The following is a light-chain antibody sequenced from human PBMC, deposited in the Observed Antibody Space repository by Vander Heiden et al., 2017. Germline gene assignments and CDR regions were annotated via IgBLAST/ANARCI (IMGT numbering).Light chain of an antibody. V-gene: IGLV4-69*01. J-gene: IGLJ2*01. CDR3: QTWGSGIVV. CDR1: SRHDNYA. Sequence: QLVVPQSPSASASLGASVKLTCTLNSRHDNYAIAWRQQQPGKGPRYLMKVNSDGSHSKGDGIPDRFSGSSSGAERYLIISSLQSEDEADYYCQTWGSGIVVFGGGTKLTVL. CDR2: VNSDGSH.